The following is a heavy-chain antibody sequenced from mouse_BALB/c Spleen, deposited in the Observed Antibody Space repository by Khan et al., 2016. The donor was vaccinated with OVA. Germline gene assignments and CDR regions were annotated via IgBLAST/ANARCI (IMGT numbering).Heavy chain of an antibody. CDR2: ISSGGSYT. CDR1: GFTFSSYA. CDR3: ARTPGYYGTNYFDY. D-gene: IGHD1-1*01. Sequence: EVELVESGGGLVKPGGSLKLSCAASGFTFSSYAMSWVRQTPEKRLDWVATISSGGSYTYYPDSVKGRFTIYRDNAKNTLYLQMSSLRSEDTAIYYCARTPGYYGTNYFDYWGQGTTLTVSS. V-gene: IGHV5-9-3*01. J-gene: IGHJ2*01.